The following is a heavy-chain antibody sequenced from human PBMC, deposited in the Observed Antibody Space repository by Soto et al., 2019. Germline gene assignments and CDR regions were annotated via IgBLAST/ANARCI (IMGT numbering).Heavy chain of an antibody. D-gene: IGHD4-17*01. CDR1: GFTFSNYA. CDR3: AKDPLTVTPYFHY. CDR2: ISGSGDYT. V-gene: IGHV3-23*01. Sequence: EVQVLESGGGLVQPGGSLRLSCAASGFTFSNYAMSWVRQAPGKGLEWDSTISGSGDYTDYVDSVKGRFTISRDNSKNKLYLQMNSLRADDTAVYYCAKDPLTVTPYFHYWGQGTLVTISS. J-gene: IGHJ4*02.